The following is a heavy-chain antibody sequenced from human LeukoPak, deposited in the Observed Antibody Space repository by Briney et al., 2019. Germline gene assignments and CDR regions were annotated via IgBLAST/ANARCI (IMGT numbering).Heavy chain of an antibody. V-gene: IGHV3-64*01. D-gene: IGHD3-10*01. CDR1: GFSFDDYA. CDR3: ARDHYYGSGSYHIAGGY. CDR2: ISSNGGST. Sequence: GGSLRLSCAASGFSFDDYAMHWVRQAPGKGLEYVSAISSNGGSTYYANSVKGRFTISRDNSKNTLYLQMGSLRAEDMAVYYCARDHYYGSGSYHIAGGYWGQGTLVTVSS. J-gene: IGHJ4*02.